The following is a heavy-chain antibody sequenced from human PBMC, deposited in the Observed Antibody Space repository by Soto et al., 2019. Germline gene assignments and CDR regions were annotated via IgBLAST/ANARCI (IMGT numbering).Heavy chain of an antibody. J-gene: IGHJ4*02. D-gene: IGHD3-22*01. CDR2: ISSSSSYI. Sequence: EVQLVESGGGLVKPGGSLRLSCAASGFTFSSYSMNWVRQAPGKGLEWVSSISSSSSYIYYGDSVKGRFTISRDNAKNSPYLQMNSLRAEDTATYYCARVHYYDSSGFYLWGQGTLVSVSS. CDR3: ARVHYYDSSGFYL. CDR1: GFTFSSYS. V-gene: IGHV3-21*01.